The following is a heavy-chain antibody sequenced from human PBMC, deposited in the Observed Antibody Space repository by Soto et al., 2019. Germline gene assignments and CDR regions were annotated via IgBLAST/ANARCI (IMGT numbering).Heavy chain of an antibody. Sequence: PGRTLKLSSTASGFTFGDSGMSWFRQAPGKGLEWVGFIRSTTDGGTTELAASVKGRFILSRDDSKSIAYLQMNSLKTEDTAVYYCTSYLLLYKSPTPIDYSCQRPQLT. CDR1: GFTFGDSG. D-gene: IGHD1-1*01. V-gene: IGHV3-49*03. J-gene: IGHJ4*02. CDR3: TSYLLLYKSPTPIDY. CDR2: IRSTTDGGTT.